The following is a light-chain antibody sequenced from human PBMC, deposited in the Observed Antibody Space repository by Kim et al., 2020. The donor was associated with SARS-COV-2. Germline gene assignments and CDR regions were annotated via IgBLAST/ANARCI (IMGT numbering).Light chain of an antibody. CDR2: DNF. Sequence: GHRVTMSCSGSRSNRGRNTLSWYQPLPGSAPKLLLYDNFYRPSGVPARFSVSKSGTSASLAINGLQSDDEADYFCSARDDSLDIWMFGGGTQLTVL. V-gene: IGLV1-44*01. CDR3: SARDDSLDIWM. CDR1: RSNRGRNT. J-gene: IGLJ3*02.